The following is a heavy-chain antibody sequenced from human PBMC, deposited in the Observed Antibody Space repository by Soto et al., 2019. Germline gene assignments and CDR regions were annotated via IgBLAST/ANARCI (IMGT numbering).Heavy chain of an antibody. J-gene: IGHJ3*01. Sequence: EVQLLESGGGLVQPGESLRLSCAASRFTFSYYWMHWVRQAPGMGLVWVSRIHSDGSSTTYADSVKGRFTISRDNARNTLYLQMNSLRAEDTAVYYCARGDRGAFDLWGQGTVLTVSS. CDR3: ARGDRGAFDL. CDR1: RFTFSYYW. V-gene: IGHV3-74*01. D-gene: IGHD1-26*01. CDR2: IHSDGSST.